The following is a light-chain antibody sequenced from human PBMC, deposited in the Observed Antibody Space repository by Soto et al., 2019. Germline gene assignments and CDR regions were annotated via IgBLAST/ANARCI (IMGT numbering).Light chain of an antibody. CDR3: QQSYSTRIT. V-gene: IGKV1-39*01. J-gene: IGKJ5*01. Sequence: DIQMTQSPSSLSASVGDRFTITCEASQNINNYLNWYQQKPGKAPKLLIYAASSLQSGVPSRFSGSGSGTDFTLTISSLQPEDFATYYCQQSYSTRITFGQGTRLEIK. CDR1: QNINNY. CDR2: AAS.